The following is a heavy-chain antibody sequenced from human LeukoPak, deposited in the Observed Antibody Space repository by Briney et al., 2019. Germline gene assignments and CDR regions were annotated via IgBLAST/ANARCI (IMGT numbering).Heavy chain of an antibody. J-gene: IGHJ4*02. CDR2: ISYDGSNK. V-gene: IGHV3-30*03. Sequence: GGSLRLSCAAAGFTFSSYGMHWVRQAPGKGLEWVAVISYDGSNKYYADSVKGRFTISRDNSKNTLYLQMNSLRAEDTAVYYCARDFDYWGQGTLVTVSS. CDR3: ARDFDY. CDR1: GFTFSSYG.